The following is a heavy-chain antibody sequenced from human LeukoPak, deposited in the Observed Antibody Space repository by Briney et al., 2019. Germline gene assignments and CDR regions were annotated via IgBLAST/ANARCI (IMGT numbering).Heavy chain of an antibody. V-gene: IGHV1-8*01. CDR2: MNPNSGNT. D-gene: IGHD3-3*01. J-gene: IGHJ6*02. CDR1: GYTFTSYD. CDR3: ARDHYDFWSGYYSYGMDV. Sequence: ASVKVSCKASGYTFTSYDINWVRQATGQGLEWMGWMNPNSGNTGYAQKFQGRVTMTRNTSISTAYMELSSLRSEDTAVYYCARDHYDFWSGYYSYGMDVWGQGTTVTASS.